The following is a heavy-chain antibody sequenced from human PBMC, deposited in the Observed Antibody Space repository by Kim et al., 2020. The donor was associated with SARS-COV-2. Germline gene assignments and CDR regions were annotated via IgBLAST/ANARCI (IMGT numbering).Heavy chain of an antibody. D-gene: IGHD1-1*01. V-gene: IGHV4-59*01. Sequence: NYNPTLKSRVTITVDTSENQFSLKLSSVTAADTAVYYCARDQGTNYYFDYWSQGTLVTLSS. J-gene: IGHJ4*02. CDR3: ARDQGTNYYFDY.